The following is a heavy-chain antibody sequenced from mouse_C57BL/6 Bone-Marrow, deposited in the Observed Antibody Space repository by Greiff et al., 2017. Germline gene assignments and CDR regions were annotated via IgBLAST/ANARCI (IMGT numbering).Heavy chain of an antibody. CDR2: ISDGGSYT. D-gene: IGHD1-1*01. CDR3: ARGLYYGSSFDY. V-gene: IGHV5-4*01. J-gene: IGHJ2*01. CDR1: GFTFSSYA. Sequence: VESGGGLVKPGGSLKLSCAASGFTFSSYAMSWVRQTPEKRLEWVATISDGGSYTYYPDNVKGRFTISRDNAKNNLYLQMSHLKSEDTAMYYCARGLYYGSSFDYWGQGTTLTVSS.